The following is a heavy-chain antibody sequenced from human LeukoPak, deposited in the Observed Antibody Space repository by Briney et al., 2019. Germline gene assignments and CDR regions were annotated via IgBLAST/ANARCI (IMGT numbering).Heavy chain of an antibody. J-gene: IGHJ5*02. CDR1: GGTFSSYA. CDR2: IIPIFGTA. V-gene: IGHV1-69*05. CDR3: ARDAPPGVRGVIRWFDP. D-gene: IGHD3-10*01. Sequence: SVKVSCKASGGTFSSYAISWVRQAPGQGLEWMGGIIPIFGTANYAQKFQGRVTITTDESTSTAYMEVSSLRSEDTAVYYCARDAPPGVRGVIRWFDPWGQGTLVTVSS.